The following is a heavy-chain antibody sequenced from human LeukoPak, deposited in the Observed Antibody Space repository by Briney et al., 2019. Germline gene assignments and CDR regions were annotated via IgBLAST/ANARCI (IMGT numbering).Heavy chain of an antibody. CDR2: IYTSGST. CDR1: GGSISSRTYY. J-gene: IGHJ5*02. CDR3: ARDRTILIYDILGWFDP. Sequence: PSETLSLTCTVSGGSISSRTYYWGWIRQPPGKGLEWIGHIYTSGSTNYNPSLKSRVTISVDTSKNQFSLKLSSVTAADTAVYYCARDRTILIYDILGWFDPWGQGTLVTVSS. V-gene: IGHV4-61*09. D-gene: IGHD3-9*01.